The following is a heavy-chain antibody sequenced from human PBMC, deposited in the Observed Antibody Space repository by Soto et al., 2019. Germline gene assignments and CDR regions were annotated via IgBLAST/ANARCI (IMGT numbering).Heavy chain of an antibody. CDR2: ISGSGGST. CDR3: AKGHLPLNWSYFDY. CDR1: GFTFSSYA. Sequence: PGGSLKLSCAASGFTFSSYAMSWVRQAPGKGLEWVSAISGSGGSTYYADSVKGRFTISRDNSKNTLYLQMNSLRAEDTAVYYCAKGHLPLNWSYFDYWGQGTLVTVSS. J-gene: IGHJ4*02. V-gene: IGHV3-23*01.